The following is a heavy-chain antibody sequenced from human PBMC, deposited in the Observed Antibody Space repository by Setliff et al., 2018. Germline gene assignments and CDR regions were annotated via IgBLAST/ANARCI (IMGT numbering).Heavy chain of an antibody. CDR3: TRDIVVFTDIDYYYSGMDV. CDR1: GFAFNTYW. D-gene: IGHD2-21*01. J-gene: IGHJ6*02. CDR2: INGDGSVA. V-gene: IGHV3-74*01. Sequence: GGSLSLSCAASGFAFNTYWMHWVRQVPGKGLVWVARINGDGSVANYADAVKGRFTISRDNAKNALSLQMNTLKAEDTAVYYCTRDIVVFTDIDYYYSGMDVWGQGTAVTVSS.